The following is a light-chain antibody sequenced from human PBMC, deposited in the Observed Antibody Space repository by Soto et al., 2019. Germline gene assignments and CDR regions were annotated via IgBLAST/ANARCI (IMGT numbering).Light chain of an antibody. CDR1: QSVTSNY. J-gene: IGKJ1*01. V-gene: IGKV3-20*01. CDR2: GAS. CDR3: LQYHNLWA. Sequence: EIVLTQSPGTLSLSPGERATLSCRASQSVTSNYLAWYQQKPGQAPRLLIYGASNRATGIPDRFSGSGSGTDFTLTISRLEPEDFTVYSCLQYHNLWAFGQGTKVEI.